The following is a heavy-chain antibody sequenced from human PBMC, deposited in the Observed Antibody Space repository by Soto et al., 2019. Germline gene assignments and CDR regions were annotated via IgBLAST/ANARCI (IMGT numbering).Heavy chain of an antibody. Sequence: GGSLRLSCAASGFTFSSYAMSWVRQAPGKGLEWVSAISGSGGSTYYADSVKGRFTISRDNSKNTLYLQMNSLRAEDTAVYYCAKDWSYGSGSNWFDPWGQGTLVTVSS. D-gene: IGHD3-10*01. CDR2: ISGSGGST. J-gene: IGHJ5*02. CDR1: GFTFSSYA. CDR3: AKDWSYGSGSNWFDP. V-gene: IGHV3-23*01.